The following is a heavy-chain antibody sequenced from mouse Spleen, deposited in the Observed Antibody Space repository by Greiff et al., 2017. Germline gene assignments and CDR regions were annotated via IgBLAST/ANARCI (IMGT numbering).Heavy chain of an antibody. CDR1: GYTFTSYW. Sequence: VKLQQPGAELVKPGASVKLSCKASGYTFTSYWMHWVKQRPGQGLEWIGMIHPNSGSTNYNEKFKSKATLTVDKSSSTAYMQLSSLTSEDSAVYYCARYYRYDEGYAMDYWGQGTSVTVSS. CDR3: ARYYRYDEGYAMDY. D-gene: IGHD2-14*01. J-gene: IGHJ4*01. CDR2: IHPNSGST. V-gene: IGHV1-64*01.